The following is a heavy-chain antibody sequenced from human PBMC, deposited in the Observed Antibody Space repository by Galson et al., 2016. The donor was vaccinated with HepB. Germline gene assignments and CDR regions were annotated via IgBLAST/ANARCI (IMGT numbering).Heavy chain of an antibody. Sequence: ETLSLTCTVSGGSISSSSYYWGWIRQPPGRGLEWIGNIYYSGSTYYKPSLKSRVTISADTSKNQFSLKLSAVTAADTAIYYCARTLKFRDDYSKNYYYHGIDVWGKGTTVTVSS. J-gene: IGHJ6*04. V-gene: IGHV4-39*01. D-gene: IGHD4-11*01. CDR2: IYYSGST. CDR3: ARTLKFRDDYSKNYYYHGIDV. CDR1: GGSISSSSYY.